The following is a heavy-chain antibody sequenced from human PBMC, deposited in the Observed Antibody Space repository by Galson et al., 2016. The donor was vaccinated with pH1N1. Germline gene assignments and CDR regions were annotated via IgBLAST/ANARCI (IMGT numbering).Heavy chain of an antibody. CDR3: ARQEFSDY. CDR1: GYNFDRYW. D-gene: IGHD2/OR15-2a*01. J-gene: IGHJ4*02. Sequence: QSGAEVKKPGESLKISCKGSGYNFDRYWIGWVRQMPGKGLEWMGIIYPGDSDTRYSPSFPGQVSISADKSISPAYLQWSSLKASDTAMYYCARQEFSDYWGQGTLVIVSS. V-gene: IGHV5-51*01. CDR2: IYPGDSDT.